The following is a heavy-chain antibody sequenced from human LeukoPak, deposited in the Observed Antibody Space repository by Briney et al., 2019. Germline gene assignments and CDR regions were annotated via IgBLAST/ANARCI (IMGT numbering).Heavy chain of an antibody. V-gene: IGHV3-64D*06. CDR2: ISSNGGST. CDR3: VKDPSKYYDFWSGYSHPVY. CDR1: GFTFSSYA. J-gene: IGHJ4*02. Sequence: PGGSLRLSCSASGFTFSSYAMHWVRQAPGKGLEYVSAISSNGGSTNYADSVKGRFTISRDNSKNTLYLQMSSLRAEDTAVYYCVKDPSKYYDFWSGYSHPVYWGQGTLVTVSS. D-gene: IGHD3-3*01.